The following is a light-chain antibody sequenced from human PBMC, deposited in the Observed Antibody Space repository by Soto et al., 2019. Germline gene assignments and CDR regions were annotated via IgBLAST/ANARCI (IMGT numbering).Light chain of an antibody. V-gene: IGKV1-39*01. J-gene: IGKJ2*01. CDR1: QSISRY. Sequence: DIQMTQSPSSLSASVGDRVTMTCRASQSISRYLNWHQQKPGKAPKLLIYAASSLQSGVPSRFSASGSGTDFTLTISSLQPEDFAIYYCQQSYSTPQTFGQGTKLEIK. CDR3: QQSYSTPQT. CDR2: AAS.